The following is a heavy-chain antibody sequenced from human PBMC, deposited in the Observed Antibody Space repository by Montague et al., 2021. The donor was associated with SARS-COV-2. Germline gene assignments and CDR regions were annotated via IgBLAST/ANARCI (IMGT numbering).Heavy chain of an antibody. J-gene: IGHJ5*01. CDR3: ARAYCGGDCNYLYIWFDS. Sequence: SETLSLTCSVSGYSISSGYFWGWIRQPPGKGLEWIGAIYHCGFTXYNPSLKSRLTISFDTSKNQFSLRLGSVTAADTAIYYCARAYCGGDCNYLYIWFDSWGQGALVTVSS. V-gene: IGHV4-38-2*02. CDR1: GYSISSGYF. D-gene: IGHD2-21*01. CDR2: IYHCGFT.